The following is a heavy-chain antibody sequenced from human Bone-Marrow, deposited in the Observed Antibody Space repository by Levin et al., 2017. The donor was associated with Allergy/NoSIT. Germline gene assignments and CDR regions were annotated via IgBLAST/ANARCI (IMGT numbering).Heavy chain of an antibody. CDR2: IYPGDSDT. J-gene: IGHJ4*02. D-gene: IGHD3-16*01. V-gene: IGHV5-51*01. CDR3: ARHEGARGTTFDFDI. CDR1: PNSFNRYW. Sequence: GGSLRLSRKGPPNSFNRYWISWVRQKPGKGLEWVGTIYPGDSDTTYSPSFRGQVSISADKSITTAYLHWTRLQDSDNGFYYCARHEGARGTTFDFDIWGQGTLVTVSS.